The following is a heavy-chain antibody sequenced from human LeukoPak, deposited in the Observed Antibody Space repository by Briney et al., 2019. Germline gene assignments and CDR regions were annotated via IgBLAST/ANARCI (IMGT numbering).Heavy chain of an antibody. J-gene: IGHJ4*02. V-gene: IGHV3-15*01. CDR1: GFTFSNTW. CDR3: TTCLSSSWYDY. CDR2: IKSKIDGGTT. D-gene: IGHD6-13*01. Sequence: PGGSLRLSCAASGFTFSNTWMSWVRQAPGKGLEWVGRIKSKIDGGTTDYAAPVKGRFTISRDDSKNTLYLQMSSLKTGDTAVYYCTTCLSSSWYDYWGLGTLVSVPS.